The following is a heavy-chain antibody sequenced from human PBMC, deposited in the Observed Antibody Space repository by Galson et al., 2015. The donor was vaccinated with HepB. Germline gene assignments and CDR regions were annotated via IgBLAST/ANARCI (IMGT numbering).Heavy chain of an antibody. CDR2: IRGDGTEK. V-gene: IGHV3-7*01. CDR3: VRGAGWLLDS. Sequence: SLRLSCAASGFTFSSHWMNWVRQAPGKGLEWVALIRGDGTEKHYVDSVKGRFTISRDNAKNSLYLQMKCLRAEDTAVYYCVRGAGWLLDSWGQGTLVTVSS. D-gene: IGHD5-24*01. J-gene: IGHJ4*02. CDR1: GFTFSSHW.